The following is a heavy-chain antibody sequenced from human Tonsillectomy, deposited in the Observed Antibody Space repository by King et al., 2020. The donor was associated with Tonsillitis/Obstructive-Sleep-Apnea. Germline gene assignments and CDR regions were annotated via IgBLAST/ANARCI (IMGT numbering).Heavy chain of an antibody. CDR1: GFTFSSYA. CDR3: ARECYDFWSGYYTSYYYMDV. D-gene: IGHD3-3*01. J-gene: IGHJ6*03. Sequence: DVQLVESGGGLVQPGGSLRLSCAASGFTFSSYAMHWVRQAPGKGLEYVSAISSNGGSTYYANSVKGRFTISRDNSKNTLYLQMGSLRAEDMAVYYCARECYDFWSGYYTSYYYMDVWGKGTTVTVSS. V-gene: IGHV3-64*01. CDR2: ISSNGGST.